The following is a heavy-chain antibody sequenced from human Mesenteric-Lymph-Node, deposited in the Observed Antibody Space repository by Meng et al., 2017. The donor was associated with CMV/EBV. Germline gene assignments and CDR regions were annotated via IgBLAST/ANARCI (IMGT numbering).Heavy chain of an antibody. CDR1: GLIVSAQY. J-gene: IGHJ4*02. Sequence: GSLRLSCAASGLIVSAQYMNWVRQPPGKGLEWIGEINHSGSTNYNPSLKSRVTISVDTSKNQFSLKLSSVTAADTAVYYCASGSRNFDYWGQGTLVTVSS. CDR3: ASGSRNFDY. CDR2: INHSGST. V-gene: IGHV4-34*01.